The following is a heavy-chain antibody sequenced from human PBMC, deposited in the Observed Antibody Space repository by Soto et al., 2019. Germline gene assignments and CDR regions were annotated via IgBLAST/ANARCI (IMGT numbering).Heavy chain of an antibody. V-gene: IGHV3-30*18. D-gene: IGHD3-10*01. CDR3: AKDLKVSGGFHGSLNYYYGMDV. CDR2: ISYDGNVK. Sequence: SLRLSCAASGFSFSNHGMQWVRQAPGKGLEWVAVISYDGNVKYYTDSVKGRFTISRDNSQSTLFLQMDGLRPEDAAVYYCAKDLKVSGGFHGSLNYYYGMDVWGQGTTVTVSS. J-gene: IGHJ6*02. CDR1: GFSFSNHG.